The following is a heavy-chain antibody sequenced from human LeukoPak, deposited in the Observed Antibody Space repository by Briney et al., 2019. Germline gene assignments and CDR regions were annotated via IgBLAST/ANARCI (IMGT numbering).Heavy chain of an antibody. V-gene: IGHV3-23*01. D-gene: IGHD2-2*01. Sequence: QSGGSLRLSCAASGFTFSSYAMSWVRQAPGKGLEWVSAISGSGGSTYYADSVKGRFTISRDNSKNTLYLQMNSLRAEDTAVYYCAKDLPDIVVEPAAQPYYFDYWGQGTLVTVSS. CDR1: GFTFSSYA. CDR2: ISGSGGST. J-gene: IGHJ4*02. CDR3: AKDLPDIVVEPAAQPYYFDY.